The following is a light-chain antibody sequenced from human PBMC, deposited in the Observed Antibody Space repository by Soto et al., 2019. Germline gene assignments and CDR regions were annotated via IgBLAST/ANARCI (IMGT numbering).Light chain of an antibody. CDR1: SSDVGGYNY. V-gene: IGLV2-14*03. CDR3: SSYTTSNTRQIV. Sequence: QSVLTQPASVSGSPGQSITISCTGTSSDVGGYNYVSWYQHHPGTAPKLMIFDVSNRPSGVSNRFSGSKSGNTASLTISGLQPEDEAEYYCSSYTTSNTRQIVFGTGTKVTVL. J-gene: IGLJ1*01. CDR2: DVS.